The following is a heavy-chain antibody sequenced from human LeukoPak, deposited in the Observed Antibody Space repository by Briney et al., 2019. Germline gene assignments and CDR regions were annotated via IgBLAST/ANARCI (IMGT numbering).Heavy chain of an antibody. J-gene: IGHJ6*03. CDR3: AKDMVGIAAAGTGPYYYYMDV. CDR2: IRGTGGTT. V-gene: IGHV3-23*01. D-gene: IGHD6-13*01. Sequence: GGSLRLSCAASGFTFSDYALIWVRQAPGKGLEWISAIRGTGGTTYYADSVKGRCTISRDNAKNSLYLQMNSLRAEDTALYYCAKDMVGIAAAGTGPYYYYMDVWGKGTTVTVSS. CDR1: GFTFSDYA.